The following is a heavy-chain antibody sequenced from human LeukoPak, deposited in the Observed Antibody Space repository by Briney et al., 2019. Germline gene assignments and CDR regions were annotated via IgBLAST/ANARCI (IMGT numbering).Heavy chain of an antibody. D-gene: IGHD2-2*01. Sequence: GGSLRLSCAASGFTFSGSAMHWVRQASGKGLGWVGRIRSKANSYATAYAASVKGRFTNSRDDSKNTAYLQMNSLKTEDTAVYYCTRHATVPAATKYYYYYYYLDVWGKGTTVTVSS. V-gene: IGHV3-73*01. CDR1: GFTFSGSA. CDR2: IRSKANSYAT. CDR3: TRHATVPAATKYYYYYYYLDV. J-gene: IGHJ6*03.